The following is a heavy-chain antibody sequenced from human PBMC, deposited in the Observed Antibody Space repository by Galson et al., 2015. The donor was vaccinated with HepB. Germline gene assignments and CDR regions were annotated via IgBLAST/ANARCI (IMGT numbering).Heavy chain of an antibody. D-gene: IGHD6-13*01. CDR1: GFSFSSYA. J-gene: IGHJ6*02. CDR3: AKVGQQLVRGLYYYYGMDV. Sequence: SLRLSCAASGFSFSSYAMRWVRQAPGKGLEWVAAIRSSGANNSYADSVKGRFVISRDNSKHTLYLQMNSLRAEYTAVYYCAKVGQQLVRGLYYYYGMDVWGQGTTVTVSS. CDR2: IRSSGANN. V-gene: IGHV3-23*01.